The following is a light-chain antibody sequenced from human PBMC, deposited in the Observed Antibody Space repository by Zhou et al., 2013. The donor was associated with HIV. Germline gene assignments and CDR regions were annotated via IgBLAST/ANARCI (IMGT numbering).Light chain of an antibody. CDR3: QQYGSSPAT. V-gene: IGKV3-20*01. CDR2: GAS. J-gene: IGKJ1*01. CDR1: QSVDSNY. Sequence: DIVLTQSPGTLSLSPGQRATLSCWASQSVDSNYLAWYQQKPGQAPRLLIYGASTRATDVPDRFSGSGSGTDFTLTISRLEPEDFAVYYCQQYGSSPATFGQGTEVEIK.